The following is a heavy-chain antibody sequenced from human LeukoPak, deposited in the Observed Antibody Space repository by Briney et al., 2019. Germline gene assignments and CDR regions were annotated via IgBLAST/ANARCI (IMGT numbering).Heavy chain of an antibody. D-gene: IGHD2-21*01. CDR3: ARRCGGDCYVFDY. CDR1: GGSISSSSYY. J-gene: IGHJ4*02. V-gene: IGHV4-39*01. CDR2: IYYSGST. Sequence: SETLSLTCTVSGGSISSSSYYWGWIRQPPGKGLEWIGSIYYSGSTYYNPSLKSRVTISVDTSKNQFSLKLSSVTAADTAVYYCARRCGGDCYVFDYWGQGTLVTVSS.